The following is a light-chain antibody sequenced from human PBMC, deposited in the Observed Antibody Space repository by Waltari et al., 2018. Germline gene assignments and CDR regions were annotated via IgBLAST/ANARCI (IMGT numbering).Light chain of an antibody. J-gene: IGKJ2*01. CDR2: CAS. Sequence: EIVFTQSPGTLSLSPGETDTLYCSASQSVRGYLAWYQQKPGQAPRLLIYCASNRATGISDRFSGSGSGTDFTLTISRLEPEDFAVYYCRHYGSSRYTFGQGTKLEIK. CDR3: RHYGSSRYT. CDR1: QSVRGY. V-gene: IGKV3-20*01.